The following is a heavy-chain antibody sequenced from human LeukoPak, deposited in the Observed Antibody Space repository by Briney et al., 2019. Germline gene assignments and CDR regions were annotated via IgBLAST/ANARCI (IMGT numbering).Heavy chain of an antibody. D-gene: IGHD3-9*01. CDR1: GASISRTSDF. CDR2: LYNNGST. Sequence: PSQTLSLTCTVSGASISRTSDFWNWIRQPARKGLEWIGRLYNNGSTNLNPSLKSRVTISVDKSKNQFSLKLSSVTAADTAVYYCARYTYDILTGYSGPIFDYWGQGTLVTVSS. V-gene: IGHV4-61*02. CDR3: ARYTYDILTGYSGPIFDY. J-gene: IGHJ4*02.